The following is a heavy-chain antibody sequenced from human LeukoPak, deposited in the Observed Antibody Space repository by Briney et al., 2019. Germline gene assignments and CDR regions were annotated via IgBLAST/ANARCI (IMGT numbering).Heavy chain of an antibody. CDR2: ISGSGGST. J-gene: IGHJ4*02. CDR1: GFTFSSYG. CDR3: AKGYYDILTGYFDY. Sequence: PGGSLRLSCAASGFTFSSYGMSWVRQAPGKGLEWVSAISGSGGSTYYADSVKGRFTISRDNSKNTLYLQMNSLRAEDTAVYYCAKGYYDILTGYFDYWGQGTLVTVSS. V-gene: IGHV3-23*01. D-gene: IGHD3-9*01.